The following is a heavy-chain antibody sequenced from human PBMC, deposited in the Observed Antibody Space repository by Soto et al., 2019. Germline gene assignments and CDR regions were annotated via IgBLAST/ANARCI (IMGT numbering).Heavy chain of an antibody. CDR2: INHSGST. V-gene: IGHV4-34*01. CDR1: GGSFSGYY. Sequence: NPSETLSLTCAVYGGSFSGYYWSWIRQPPGKGLEWIGEINHSGSTNYNPSLKSRVTISVDTSKNQFSLKLSSVTAADTAVYYCARGIPTDLRFLEWLLYRPHPNWFDPWGQGTLVTVSS. J-gene: IGHJ5*02. D-gene: IGHD3-3*01. CDR3: ARGIPTDLRFLEWLLYRPHPNWFDP.